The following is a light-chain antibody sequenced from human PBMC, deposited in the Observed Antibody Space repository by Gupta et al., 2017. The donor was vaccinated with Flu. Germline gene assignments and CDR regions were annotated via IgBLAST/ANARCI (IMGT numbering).Light chain of an antibody. CDR3: QQLNTYPPFT. V-gene: IGKV1-9*01. CDR2: TAS. J-gene: IGKJ3*01. Sequence: DRVTIPCRASQGISSYLAWYQQKPGKAPKLLVYTASTLQSGVPSRFSGSGSGTEFSLTISSLQPEDFATYYCQQLNTYPPFTFGPGTTVDI. CDR1: QGISSY.